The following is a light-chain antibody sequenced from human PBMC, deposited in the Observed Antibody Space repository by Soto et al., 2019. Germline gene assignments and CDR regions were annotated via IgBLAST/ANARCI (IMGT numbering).Light chain of an antibody. V-gene: IGKV1-5*01. CDR3: QQYNTYRT. J-gene: IGKJ1*01. Sequence: DIQMTQSPSTLSASVGDRVIITCRASQSISSWLAWYQQKPGKAPKLLIYDASNLESGVPSRFSGSGSGTEFTLTLSSLQADDSATYYCQQYNTYRTFGQGTKVDIK. CDR1: QSISSW. CDR2: DAS.